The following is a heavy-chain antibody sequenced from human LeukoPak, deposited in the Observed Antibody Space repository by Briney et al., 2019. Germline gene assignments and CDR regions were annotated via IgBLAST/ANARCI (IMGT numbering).Heavy chain of an antibody. D-gene: IGHD6-6*01. V-gene: IGHV4-59*01. Sequence: SETLSLTCTVSGGSISNYYWSWIRQPPGKGLEYIEFIYHSGSTNYNPSFKSRVTMSVDKSKNQCSLRLSSVTAADTAIYFCARSTQASSTSFDYWGQGTLVTVSS. CDR1: GGSISNYY. CDR3: ARSTQASSTSFDY. J-gene: IGHJ4*02. CDR2: IYHSGST.